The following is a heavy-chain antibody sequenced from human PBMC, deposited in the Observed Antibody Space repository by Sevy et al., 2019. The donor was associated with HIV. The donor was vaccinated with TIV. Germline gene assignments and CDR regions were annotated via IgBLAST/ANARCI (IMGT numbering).Heavy chain of an antibody. J-gene: IGHJ4*02. Sequence: GGSLRLSCAASGFTFDDYAMHWVRQAPGKGLEWVSGISWNSGSIGYADSVKGRFTISRDNAKNSLYLQMNSLRAEETALYYCAKVRSGYSYGYDYWGQGTLVTVSS. V-gene: IGHV3-9*01. CDR1: GFTFDDYA. D-gene: IGHD5-18*01. CDR3: AKVRSGYSYGYDY. CDR2: ISWNSGSI.